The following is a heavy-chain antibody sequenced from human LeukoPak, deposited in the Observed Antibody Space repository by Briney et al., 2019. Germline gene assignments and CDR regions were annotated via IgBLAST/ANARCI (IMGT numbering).Heavy chain of an antibody. CDR2: IYPGDSDT. D-gene: IGHD6-13*01. J-gene: IGHJ4*02. Sequence: GESLKISCKGSGYSFTSYWIGWVRQMPGKGLEWMGIIYPGDSDTRYSPSFQGQVTISADKSISTAYLPWSSLKASDTAIYYCARRNGDSSSWYYFDYWGQGTLVTVSS. CDR1: GYSFTSYW. V-gene: IGHV5-51*01. CDR3: ARRNGDSSSWYYFDY.